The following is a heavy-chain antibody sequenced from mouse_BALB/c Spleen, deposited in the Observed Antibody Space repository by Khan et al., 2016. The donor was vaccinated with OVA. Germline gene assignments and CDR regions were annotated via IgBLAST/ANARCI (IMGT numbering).Heavy chain of an antibody. Sequence: QVQLQQSGPELKKPGETVKISCKASGYTFTNYGMNWAKQAPGKGLKWMGWINTYTGEPTYADDFKGRIAFSLETPASTAYLQINNLKNEDTATYFSARVGHSGTMDYWGQGTSVTVSS. CDR3: ARVGHSGTMDY. D-gene: IGHD3-1*01. V-gene: IGHV9-3-1*01. CDR1: GYTFTNYG. CDR2: INTYTGEP. J-gene: IGHJ4*01.